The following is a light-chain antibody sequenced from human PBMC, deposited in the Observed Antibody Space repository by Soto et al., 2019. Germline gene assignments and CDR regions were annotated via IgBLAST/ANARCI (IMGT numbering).Light chain of an antibody. V-gene: IGKV3-15*01. J-gene: IGKJ1*01. CDR1: QSVSSN. CDR2: GAS. CDR3: QQYNSYSLT. Sequence: EIVMTQSPATLSVSPGASDTLSCRASQSVSSNLAWYQQKPGQAPRFLIYGASTRATGIPARFSGSGSGTEFTLTISSLQPDDFATYYCQQYNSYSLTFGQGTKVDIK.